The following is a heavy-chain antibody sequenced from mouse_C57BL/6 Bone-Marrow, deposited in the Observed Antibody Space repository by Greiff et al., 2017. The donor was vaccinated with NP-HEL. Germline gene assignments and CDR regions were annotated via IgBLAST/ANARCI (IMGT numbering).Heavy chain of an antibody. CDR2: INPNNGGT. D-gene: IGHD1-1*01. CDR3: ARDYGSTYAMDY. CDR1: GYTFTDYY. Sequence: VQLLQSGPELVKPGASVKISCKASGYTFTDYYMNWVKQSHGKSLEWIGDINPNNGGTSYNQKFKGKATLTVDKSSSTAYMELRSLTSEDSAVYYCARDYGSTYAMDYWGQGTSVTVSS. J-gene: IGHJ4*01. V-gene: IGHV1-26*01.